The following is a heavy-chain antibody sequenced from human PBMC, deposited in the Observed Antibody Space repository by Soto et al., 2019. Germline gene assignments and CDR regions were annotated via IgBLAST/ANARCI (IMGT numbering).Heavy chain of an antibody. J-gene: IGHJ6*02. V-gene: IGHV1-2*04. CDR2: INPNSGGT. CDR1: GYTFTGYY. Sequence: ASVKVSCKASGYTFTGYYMHWVRQAPGQGLEWMGWINPNSGGTNYAQKFQGWVTMTRDTSISTAYMELSRLGSDDTAVYYCARDGNDILTGYYRNPYYYYGMDVWGQGTTVTVSS. CDR3: ARDGNDILTGYYRNPYYYYGMDV. D-gene: IGHD3-9*01.